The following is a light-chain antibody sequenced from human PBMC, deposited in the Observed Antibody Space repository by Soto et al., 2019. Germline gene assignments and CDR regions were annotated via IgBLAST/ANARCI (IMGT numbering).Light chain of an antibody. CDR2: ETS. CDR1: QSVGSY. CDR3: QQRSSLPRT. V-gene: IGKV3-11*01. Sequence: EIVLTQSPATLSLSPGERATLSCRASQSVGSYLTWYQQKPGQAPRLLIYETSKRATGIPARFSGSGSGTDFTLTISSLEPEDFAVYYCQQRSSLPRTFGQGTKVDIK. J-gene: IGKJ1*01.